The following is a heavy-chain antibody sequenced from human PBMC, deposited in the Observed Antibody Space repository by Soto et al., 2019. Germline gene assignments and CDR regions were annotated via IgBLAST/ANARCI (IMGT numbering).Heavy chain of an antibody. D-gene: IGHD3-10*01. V-gene: IGHV4-34*01. CDR3: ARALITMVRGVIITKYYYYYYGMDV. Sequence: SETLSLTCAVYGGSFSGYYWSWIRQPPGKGLEWIGEINHSGSTNYNPSLKSRVTISVDTSKNQFSLKLSSVTAADTAVYYCARALITMVRGVIITKYYYYYYGMDVWGQGTTVS. CDR1: GGSFSGYY. J-gene: IGHJ6*02. CDR2: INHSGST.